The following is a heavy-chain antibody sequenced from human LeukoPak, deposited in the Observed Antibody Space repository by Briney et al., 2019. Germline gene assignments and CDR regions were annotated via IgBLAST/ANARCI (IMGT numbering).Heavy chain of an antibody. CDR3: ARVHVLLWFGESRRGGAFDI. Sequence: ASVKVSCKASGYTFPSYGISWVRQAPGQGLEWMGWINPYNANTNYAQKVQGRVTMTTDTSTSTAYMELRSLRSDDTAVYYCARVHVLLWFGESRRGGAFDIWGQGTMVTVSS. CDR2: INPYNANT. J-gene: IGHJ3*02. V-gene: IGHV1-18*01. CDR1: GYTFPSYG. D-gene: IGHD3-10*01.